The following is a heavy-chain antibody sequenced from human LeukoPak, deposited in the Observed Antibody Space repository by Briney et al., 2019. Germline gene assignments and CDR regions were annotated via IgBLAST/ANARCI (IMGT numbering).Heavy chain of an antibody. V-gene: IGHV1-24*01. Sequence: ASVKVSCKVSGYTLTELSMHWVRQAPGKGLEWMGGFDPEDGETIYAQKFQGRVTMTEETSTDTAYMELSSLRSEDTAVYYCATDIRAGTPHDYWGQGTLVTVSS. J-gene: IGHJ4*02. CDR1: GYTLTELS. D-gene: IGHD6-19*01. CDR3: ATDIRAGTPHDY. CDR2: FDPEDGET.